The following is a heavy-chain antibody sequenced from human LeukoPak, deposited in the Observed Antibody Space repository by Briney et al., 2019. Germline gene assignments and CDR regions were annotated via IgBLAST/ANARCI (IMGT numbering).Heavy chain of an antibody. Sequence: GASVNVSCKASGYIFSGFYIHWVRQAPGQGLEWMGSINPHSGDPNYAQKFQGRVTLTRDTSISTAYMELSRLRSDDTAVYYCARDGYCSSTSCSGVPKIWGQGTLVTVSS. J-gene: IGHJ4*02. CDR2: INPHSGDP. CDR1: GYIFSGFY. CDR3: ARDGYCSSTSCSGVPKI. V-gene: IGHV1-2*02. D-gene: IGHD2-2*03.